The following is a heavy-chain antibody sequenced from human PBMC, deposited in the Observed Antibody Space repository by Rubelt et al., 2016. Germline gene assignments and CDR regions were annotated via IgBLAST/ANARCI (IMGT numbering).Heavy chain of an antibody. CDR2: RYYSGST. V-gene: IGHV4-39*01. Sequence: QLQMQESGPGLVKPSETLSLTCTVSGDSISGSNYYWGWIRQPPGEGLEWIGSRYYSGSTYYNPSLERRLTMSLDTPKARLSWRLVSVTATDTAVYYCAGQRAPVGLITWYFDLWGRGTLVTVSS. CDR3: AGQRAPVGLITWYFDL. J-gene: IGHJ2*01. CDR1: GDSISGSNYY. D-gene: IGHD5-24*01.